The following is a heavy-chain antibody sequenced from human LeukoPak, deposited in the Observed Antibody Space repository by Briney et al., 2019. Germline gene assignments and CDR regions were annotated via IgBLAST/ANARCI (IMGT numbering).Heavy chain of an antibody. CDR3: ARLVNYGYSDY. J-gene: IGHJ4*02. D-gene: IGHD3-22*01. Sequence: SESLSLTCTVSGGSSSGRDWTWLRQPPGRGLEWIGYIYYDGRTNYNPSFKSRVIISLDTSNNPFSLNLKSVAAADTAAYYCARLVNYGYSDYWGQGALVTVSS. CDR2: IYYDGRT. CDR1: GGSSSGRD. V-gene: IGHV4-59*11.